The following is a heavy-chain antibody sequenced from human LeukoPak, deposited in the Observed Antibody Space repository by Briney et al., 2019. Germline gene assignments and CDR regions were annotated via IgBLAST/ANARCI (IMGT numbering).Heavy chain of an antibody. CDR3: ARGRDGYNPTADY. CDR1: GYTYINYC. V-gene: IGHV1-18*01. Sequence: ASVKVSCKASGYTYINYCISWVRQAPGQGVEWMGWISAYNGNTNYAQKVQGRVTMTTDTSTSTAYMELRSLRSDDTAVYYCARGRDGYNPTADYWGQGTLVTVSS. J-gene: IGHJ4*02. CDR2: ISAYNGNT. D-gene: IGHD5-18*01.